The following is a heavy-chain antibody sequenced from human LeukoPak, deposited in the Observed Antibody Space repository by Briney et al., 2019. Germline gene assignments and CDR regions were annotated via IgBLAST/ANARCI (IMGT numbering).Heavy chain of an antibody. V-gene: IGHV4-34*01. CDR3: ARRALGYCSSTSCYAFDY. CDR1: GGSFSSYY. CDR2: INHSGST. J-gene: IGHJ4*02. Sequence: SETLSLTCAFYGGSFSSYYWSWIRQPPGEGLEWIGEINHSGSTDYNPSLKSRVTISVDTSKNQFSLRLSSVTAADTAVFYCARRALGYCSSTSCYAFDYWGQGTLVTVSS. D-gene: IGHD2-2*01.